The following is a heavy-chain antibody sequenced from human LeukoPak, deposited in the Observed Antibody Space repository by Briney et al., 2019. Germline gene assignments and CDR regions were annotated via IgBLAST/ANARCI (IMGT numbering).Heavy chain of an antibody. D-gene: IGHD6-19*01. CDR3: ARSPLTVAGDY. CDR1: GGSFSGYY. J-gene: IGHJ4*02. Sequence: SETLSLTCAVYGGSFSGYYWSWIRQPPGKGLEWIGENNHSGSTNYNPSFKSRVTISVDTSKNQFSLKLSSVTPADTAVYYCARSPLTVAGDYWGQGTLVTVSS. CDR2: NNHSGST. V-gene: IGHV4-34*01.